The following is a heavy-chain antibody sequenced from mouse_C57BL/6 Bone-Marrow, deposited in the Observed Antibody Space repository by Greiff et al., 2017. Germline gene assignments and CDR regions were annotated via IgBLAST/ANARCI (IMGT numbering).Heavy chain of an antibody. Sequence: EVQGVESGGDLVKPGGSLKLSCAASGFTFSSYGMSWVRQTPDKRLEWVATISSGGSCTYYPDSVKGRFTISRDNAKNTLYLQMSSLKSEDTAMYYCARQRSFFDYWGQGTTLTVSS. D-gene: IGHD1-1*01. CDR2: ISSGGSCT. J-gene: IGHJ2*01. V-gene: IGHV5-6*01. CDR1: GFTFSSYG. CDR3: ARQRSFFDY.